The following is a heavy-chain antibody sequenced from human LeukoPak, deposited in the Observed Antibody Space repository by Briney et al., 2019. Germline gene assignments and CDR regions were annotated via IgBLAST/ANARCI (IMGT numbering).Heavy chain of an antibody. CDR2: IYYSGTT. Sequence: SETLSLTCTVPGGSVSSSGSYWGWIRQPPGKGLEWIGSIYYSGTTYYNPSLKSRVTISVDTSKSQFSLKLTSVTAADTALYYCARTYYGSENYYDYWGQGILVTVSS. CDR1: GGSVSSSGSY. J-gene: IGHJ4*02. CDR3: ARTYYGSENYYDY. V-gene: IGHV4-39*01. D-gene: IGHD3-10*01.